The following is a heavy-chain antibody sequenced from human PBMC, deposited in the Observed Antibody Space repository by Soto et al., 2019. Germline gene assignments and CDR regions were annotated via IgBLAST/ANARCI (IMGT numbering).Heavy chain of an antibody. J-gene: IGHJ3*02. D-gene: IGHD3-9*01. CDR2: IKQDGSEK. CDR1: GFTFSSYW. CDR3: ARGHLYFDWFGAFDI. V-gene: IGHV3-7*01. Sequence: GGSLRLSCAASGFTFSSYWMSWVRQAPGKGLEWVANIKQDGSEKYYVDSVKGRFTISRDNAKNSLYLQMNSLRAEDTAVYYCARGHLYFDWFGAFDIWGQGTMVTVSS.